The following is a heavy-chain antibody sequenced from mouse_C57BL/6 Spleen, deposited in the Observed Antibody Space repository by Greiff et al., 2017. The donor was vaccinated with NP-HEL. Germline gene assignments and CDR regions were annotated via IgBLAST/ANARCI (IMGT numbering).Heavy chain of an antibody. V-gene: IGHV1-59*01. CDR1: GYTFTSYW. J-gene: IGHJ2*01. CDR2: IDPSDSYT. CDR3: AKDGYYPDY. Sequence: QVQLQQPGAELVRPGTSVKLSCKASGYTFTSYWMHWVKQRPGQGLEWIGVIDPSDSYTNYNQKFKGKATLTVDTSSSTAYMQLSSLTSEDSAVYYCAKDGYYPDYWGQGTTLTVSS. D-gene: IGHD2-3*01.